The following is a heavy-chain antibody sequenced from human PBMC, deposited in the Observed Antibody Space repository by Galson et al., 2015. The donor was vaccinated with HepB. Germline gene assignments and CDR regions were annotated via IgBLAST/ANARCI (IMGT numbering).Heavy chain of an antibody. V-gene: IGHV3-20*01. CDR3: ARLGRGYCSSTSCYRPNYYYYYMDV. Sequence: SLRLSCAASGFTFDDYGMSWVRQAPGKGLEWVSGINWNGGSTGYADSVKGRFTISRDNAKNSLYLQMNSLRAEDTALYHCARLGRGYCSSTSCYRPNYYYYYMDVWGKGTTVTVSS. D-gene: IGHD2-2*01. CDR2: INWNGGST. CDR1: GFTFDDYG. J-gene: IGHJ6*03.